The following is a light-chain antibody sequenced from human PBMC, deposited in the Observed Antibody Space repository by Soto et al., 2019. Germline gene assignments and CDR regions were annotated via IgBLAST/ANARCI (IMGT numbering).Light chain of an antibody. V-gene: IGKV1-5*01. CDR1: QTVSSW. J-gene: IGKJ1*01. CDR2: DVS. Sequence: TLSASVGDRVTITCRASQTVSSWLAWYQQKPGKAPKLLIYDVSSLESGVPSRFSGSGSGTEFTLTISSLQPDDFATYYCQRYYSYSRTFGQGTKVEVK. CDR3: QRYYSYSRT.